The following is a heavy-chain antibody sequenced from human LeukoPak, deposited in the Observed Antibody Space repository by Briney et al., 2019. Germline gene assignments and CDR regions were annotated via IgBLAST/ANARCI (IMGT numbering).Heavy chain of an antibody. CDR3: ARDCRSGPTVATPDY. V-gene: IGHV3-23*01. Sequence: GGSLRLSCAASGFTFSSYAMSWVRQAPGKGLEWVSAISGSGGNTYYADSVKGRFTLSRDNSKNTLYLQMNSLRAEDTAVYYCARDCRSGPTVATPDYWGQGTLVTVSS. D-gene: IGHD4-23*01. CDR2: ISGSGGNT. J-gene: IGHJ4*02. CDR1: GFTFSSYA.